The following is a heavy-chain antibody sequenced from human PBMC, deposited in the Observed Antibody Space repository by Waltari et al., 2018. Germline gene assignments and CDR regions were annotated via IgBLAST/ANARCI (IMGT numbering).Heavy chain of an antibody. CDR1: GGSISSGDSY. CDR2: IYYSGST. Sequence: QVQLQESGPGLVKPSQTLSLTCTVSGGSISSGDSYWSWIRQPPGKGLAWIGYIYYSGSTYYNPSLQSRVTISVDTSKNQFSLKLSSVTAADTAVYYCARERVVVVAANLLYYFDYWGQGTLVTVSS. J-gene: IGHJ4*02. D-gene: IGHD2-15*01. CDR3: ARERVVVVAANLLYYFDY. V-gene: IGHV4-30-4*08.